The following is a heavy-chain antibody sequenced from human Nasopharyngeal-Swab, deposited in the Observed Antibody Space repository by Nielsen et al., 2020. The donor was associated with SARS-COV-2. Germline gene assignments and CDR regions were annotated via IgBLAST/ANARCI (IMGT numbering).Heavy chain of an antibody. CDR1: GYILTELS. J-gene: IGHJ3*02. D-gene: IGHD4-17*01. CDR2: FDPEDGET. CDR3: ATVRDYGDYVDAFDI. V-gene: IGHV1-24*01. Sequence: ASVKVSCKVSGYILTELSMHWVRHAPGKGLEWMGGFDPEDGETIYAQKFQGRVTMTEDTSTDTAYMELSSLRSEDTAVYYCATVRDYGDYVDAFDIWGQGTMVTVSS.